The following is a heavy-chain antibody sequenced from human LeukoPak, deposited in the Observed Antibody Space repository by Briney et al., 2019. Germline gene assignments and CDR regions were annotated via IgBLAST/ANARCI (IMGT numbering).Heavy chain of an antibody. D-gene: IGHD3-10*01. J-gene: IGHJ4*02. V-gene: IGHV1-69*05. CDR2: IIPIFGTA. CDR3: ARRMYYYGSGSHFDY. CDR1: GFTFSSYA. Sequence: GGSLRLSCAASGFTFSSYAISWVRQAPGQGLEWMGGIIPIFGTANYAQKFQGRVTITTDEPTSTAYMELSSLRSEDTAVYYCARRMYYYGSGSHFDYWGQGTLVTVSS.